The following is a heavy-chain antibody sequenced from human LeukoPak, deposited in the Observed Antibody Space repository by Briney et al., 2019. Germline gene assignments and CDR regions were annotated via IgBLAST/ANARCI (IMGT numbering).Heavy chain of an antibody. CDR3: AKDRVSSSSWFDY. J-gene: IGHJ5*01. CDR2: ISYDGSNK. D-gene: IGHD6-13*01. CDR1: GFTFSSYG. Sequence: GGSLRLSCAASGFTFSSYGMHWVRQAPGKGLEWVAVISYDGSNKYYADSVKGRSTISRDNSKNTLYLQMNSLRAEDTAVYYCAKDRVSSSSWFDYWGQGTLVTVSS. V-gene: IGHV3-30*18.